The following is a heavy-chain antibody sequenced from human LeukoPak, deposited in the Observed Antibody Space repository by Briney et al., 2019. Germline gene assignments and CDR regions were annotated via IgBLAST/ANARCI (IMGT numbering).Heavy chain of an antibody. J-gene: IGHJ6*02. CDR3: ARRYSSSWYLRYYYGMDV. D-gene: IGHD6-13*01. V-gene: IGHV4-34*01. Sequence: SETLSLTCAVYGGSFSGYYWSWIRQPPGKGLEWIGEINHSGSTNYNPSLKSRVTISVDTSKNQFSLKLSSVTAADTAVYYCARRYSSSWYLRYYYGMDVWGQGTTVTVSS. CDR2: INHSGST. CDR1: GGSFSGYY.